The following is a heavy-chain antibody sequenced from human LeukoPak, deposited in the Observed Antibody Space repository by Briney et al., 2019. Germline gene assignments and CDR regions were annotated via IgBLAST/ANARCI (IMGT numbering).Heavy chain of an antibody. J-gene: IGHJ4*02. CDR3: ARDSREQLVPFDY. CDR2: IYTSGST. CDR1: GGSISSDY. Sequence: SGTLSLTCTVSGGSISSDYWSWIRQPAGKGLEWIGRIYTSGSTNYNPSLQSRVTMSVDTSKNQFSLKLSSVTAADTAVYYCARDSREQLVPFDYWGQGTLVTVSS. D-gene: IGHD6-6*01. V-gene: IGHV4-4*07.